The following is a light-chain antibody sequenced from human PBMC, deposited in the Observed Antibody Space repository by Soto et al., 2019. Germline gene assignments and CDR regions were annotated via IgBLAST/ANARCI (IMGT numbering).Light chain of an antibody. Sequence: QSALTQPPSASGPPGQSVTISCTGTSSDVGGYNYVSWYQQHPGKAPKLMIYEVTKRPSGVPDRFSGSKSGNTASLTVSGLQAEDEGDYYCSSYAGSNNLVIFGGGTKLTVL. V-gene: IGLV2-8*01. CDR2: EVT. CDR1: SSDVGGYNY. CDR3: SSYAGSNNLVI. J-gene: IGLJ2*01.